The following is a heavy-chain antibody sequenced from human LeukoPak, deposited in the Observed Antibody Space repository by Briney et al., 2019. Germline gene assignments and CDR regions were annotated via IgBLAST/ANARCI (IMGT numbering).Heavy chain of an antibody. Sequence: SETLSLTCTVSGGSITSYYWAWLRQPPEKGLEWIGRIYTSGSTNYNPSLKSRVTMSVDTSKNQFSLKLSSVTAADTAVYYCARTQRSGVVTPRDAFDNWGQGTMVTVSS. D-gene: IGHD3-3*01. CDR3: ARTQRSGVVTPRDAFDN. CDR1: GGSITSYY. J-gene: IGHJ3*02. V-gene: IGHV4-4*07. CDR2: IYTSGST.